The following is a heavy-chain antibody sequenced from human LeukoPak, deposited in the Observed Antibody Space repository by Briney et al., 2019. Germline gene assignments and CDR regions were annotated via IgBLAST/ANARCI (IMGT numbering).Heavy chain of an antibody. CDR2: ISPSGDST. Sequence: GESLRLSCAASGVTLSRYAVNWVRQAPGRGLEWVSYISPSGDSTVYAESVKGQFTISRDNSKNMLYLQMDSQRAEDTAIYYCVRKVYYYMDVWGKGTTVTVSS. J-gene: IGHJ6*03. CDR3: VRKVYYYMDV. CDR1: GVTLSRYA. V-gene: IGHV3-23*01.